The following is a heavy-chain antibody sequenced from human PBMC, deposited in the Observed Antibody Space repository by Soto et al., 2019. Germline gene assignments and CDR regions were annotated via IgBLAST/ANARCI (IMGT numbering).Heavy chain of an antibody. D-gene: IGHD3-22*01. CDR3: ARGSYYYDSSGHYHY. CDR2: IYYSGST. V-gene: IGHV4-30-4*01. J-gene: IGHJ4*02. CDR1: GGSISSGDYY. Sequence: QVQLQESGPGLVKPSQTLSLTCTVSGGSISSGDYYWSWIRQPPGKGLEWIGYIYYSGSTYYNPSLNGRVTISVVTPKNQFSLKRSSVTAADTAVYYCARGSYYYDSSGHYHYWGQGTLVTVSS.